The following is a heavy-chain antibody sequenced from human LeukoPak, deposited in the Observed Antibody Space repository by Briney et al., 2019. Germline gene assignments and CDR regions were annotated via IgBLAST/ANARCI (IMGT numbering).Heavy chain of an antibody. CDR2: IKQDGSEK. V-gene: IGHV3-7*01. CDR1: GFTCSSYW. D-gene: IGHD3-10*01. J-gene: IGHJ6*03. Sequence: GGSLRLSCAASGFTCSSYWMSWVRQAPATGLEWVANIKQDGSEKYYVDSVKGRFTISRDNAKNSLYLQMNSLRAEDTAVYYCARVGSHSGSLSLIRRNYKYYYYMDVWGKGTTVTISS. CDR3: ARVGSHSGSLSLIRRNYKYYYYMDV.